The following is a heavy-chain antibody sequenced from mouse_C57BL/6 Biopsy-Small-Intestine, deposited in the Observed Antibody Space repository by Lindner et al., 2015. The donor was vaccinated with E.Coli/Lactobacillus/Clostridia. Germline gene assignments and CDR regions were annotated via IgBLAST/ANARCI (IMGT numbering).Heavy chain of an antibody. Sequence: VQLQESGSELPXPGASVKLSCKAAGYTFTGYWMEWVKQRPGQGLEWIGEILPGSGSTNHNEKFKGKATFTADTSSNTVYMQLNSLTTEDSAIYYCARRFYYSSCDCWGQGTTLTVSS. CDR1: GYTFTGYW. CDR2: ILPGSGST. J-gene: IGHJ2*01. D-gene: IGHD1-1*01. V-gene: IGHV1-9*01. CDR3: ARRFYYSSCDC.